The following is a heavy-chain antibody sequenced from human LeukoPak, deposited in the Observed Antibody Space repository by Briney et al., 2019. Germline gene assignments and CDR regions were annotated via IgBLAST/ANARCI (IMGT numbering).Heavy chain of an antibody. CDR2: ISGSGGST. Sequence: GGSLRLSCAASGFTFSSYAMGWVRQAPGKGLEWVSAISGSGGSTYYADPVKGRFTISRDNSKNTLYLQMNSLRAEDTAVYYCAKDLYYYDSSGYLDYWGQGTLVTVSS. CDR1: GFTFSSYA. D-gene: IGHD3-22*01. CDR3: AKDLYYYDSSGYLDY. J-gene: IGHJ4*02. V-gene: IGHV3-23*01.